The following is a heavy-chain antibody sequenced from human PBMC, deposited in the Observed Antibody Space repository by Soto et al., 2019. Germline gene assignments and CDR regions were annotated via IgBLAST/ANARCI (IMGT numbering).Heavy chain of an antibody. CDR3: ARGVTDTTASCY. Sequence: PGGSLRLSCAASGFTFSSHWMHWVRQAPGKGLMWVSRINSDGSSTSYAESVKGRFTISRDNAKNTVFLQMNSLRAEDTAVYYCARGVTDTTASCYWGPGVLVTLS. CDR2: INSDGSST. V-gene: IGHV3-74*01. J-gene: IGHJ4*02. D-gene: IGHD4-17*01. CDR1: GFTFSSHW.